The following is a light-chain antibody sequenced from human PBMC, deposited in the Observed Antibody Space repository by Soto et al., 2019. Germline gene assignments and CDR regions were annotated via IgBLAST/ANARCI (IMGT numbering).Light chain of an antibody. CDR1: QSVSSY. V-gene: IGKV3-11*01. J-gene: IGKJ5*01. CDR2: DAS. Sequence: EMVVTQSPAARTLSPGERHSLSLMSSQSVSSYLAWDQQKPGQAPRLLIYDASNRATGIPARFSGSGSGTDFTLTISSLEPEDFAVYYCQQRSNWPPMTFGQGTRLEI. CDR3: QQRSNWPPMT.